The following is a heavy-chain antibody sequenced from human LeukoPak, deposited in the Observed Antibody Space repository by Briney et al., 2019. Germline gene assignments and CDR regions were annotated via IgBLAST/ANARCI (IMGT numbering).Heavy chain of an antibody. Sequence: SETLSLTCSVSGYSISTAYYWSWIRQPPGKGLEWIGYIYYSGSTNYNPSLKSRVTISVDTSKNQFSLKLSSVTAADTAVYHCAGYYDYVWGSYPPPFDYWGQGTLVTVSS. J-gene: IGHJ4*02. V-gene: IGHV4-59*01. CDR1: GYSISTAYY. CDR3: AGYYDYVWGSYPPPFDY. CDR2: IYYSGST. D-gene: IGHD3-16*01.